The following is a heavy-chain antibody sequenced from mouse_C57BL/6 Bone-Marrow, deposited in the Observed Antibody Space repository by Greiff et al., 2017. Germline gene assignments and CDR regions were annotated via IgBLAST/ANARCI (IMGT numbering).Heavy chain of an antibody. V-gene: IGHV2-9-1*01. D-gene: IGHD2-3*01. CDR3: ARNTGYYLYYFDY. J-gene: IGHJ2*01. CDR2: IWTGGGT. CDR1: GFSLTSYA. Sequence: SGPGLVAPSQSLSITCTVSGFSLTSYAISWVRQPPGKGLDWLGVIWTGGGTNYNSALKSRLSISKYNSKSQVFLKRNSLQTDDTARYYCARNTGYYLYYFDYWGQGTTLTVSS.